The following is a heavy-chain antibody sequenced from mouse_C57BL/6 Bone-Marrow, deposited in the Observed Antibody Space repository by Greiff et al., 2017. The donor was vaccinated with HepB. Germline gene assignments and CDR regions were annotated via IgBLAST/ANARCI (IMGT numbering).Heavy chain of an antibody. CDR2: ISDGGSYT. V-gene: IGHV5-4*01. Sequence: DVMLVESGGGLVKPGGSLKLSCAASGFTFSSYAMSWVRQTPEKRLEWVATISDGGSYTYYPDNVKGRFTISRDNAKNNLYLQMSHLKSEDTAMYYCARDEDYWGQGPTLTVSS. CDR3: ARDEDY. CDR1: GFTFSSYA. J-gene: IGHJ2*01.